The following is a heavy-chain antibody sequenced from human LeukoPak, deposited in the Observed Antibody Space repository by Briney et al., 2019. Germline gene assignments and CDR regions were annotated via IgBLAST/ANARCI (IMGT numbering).Heavy chain of an antibody. CDR1: GFTFSSYW. Sequence: GGSLRLSCAASGFTFSSYWMSWVHQAPGKGLEWVANIKQDGSEKYYVDSVKGRFTISRDNAKNSLYLQMNSLRAEDTAVYYCARDGHPTYYYGSGSLLGRYYMDVWGKGTTVTVSS. D-gene: IGHD3-10*01. J-gene: IGHJ6*03. CDR3: ARDGHPTYYYGSGSLLGRYYMDV. CDR2: IKQDGSEK. V-gene: IGHV3-7*01.